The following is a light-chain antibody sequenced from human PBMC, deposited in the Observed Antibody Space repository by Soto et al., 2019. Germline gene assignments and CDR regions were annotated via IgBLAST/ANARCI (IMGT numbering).Light chain of an antibody. CDR2: RNA. J-gene: IGLJ1*01. CDR1: SSNIGSNY. CDR3: AVWDDRLSGFDV. Sequence: QAVVTQPPSASGTPGQRVTISCSGSSSNIGSNYVYWYQQLPGTAPKLLIYRNAQRPSGVPDRFSGSKSGTSASLAISGLRSEYEADYYCAVWDDRLSGFDVFGTGTKLTVL. V-gene: IGLV1-47*01.